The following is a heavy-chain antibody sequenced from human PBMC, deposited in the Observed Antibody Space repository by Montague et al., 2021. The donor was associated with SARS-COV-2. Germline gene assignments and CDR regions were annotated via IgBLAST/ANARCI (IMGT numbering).Heavy chain of an antibody. Sequence: SETLSLTCTVSGGSISPYYWSWIRQSPGKGLECIGYTSYSGSTDYNPSLKSRVSISVDTSKNQLSLKLSSVTAADTAVYYCAREGLQDSIGYYGLDVWGQGTTVTVS. J-gene: IGHJ6*02. CDR2: TSYSGST. CDR1: GGSISPYY. D-gene: IGHD4-11*01. V-gene: IGHV4-59*12. CDR3: AREGLQDSIGYYGLDV.